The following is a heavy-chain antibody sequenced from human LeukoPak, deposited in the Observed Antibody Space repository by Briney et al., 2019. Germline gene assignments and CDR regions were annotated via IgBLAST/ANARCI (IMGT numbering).Heavy chain of an antibody. CDR1: GLTFNNYW. D-gene: IGHD4-17*01. CDR2: INQDGNNK. J-gene: IGHJ4*02. CDR3: ARKNDYGDFHFDY. Sequence: GGSLRLSCAASGLTFNNYWMSWVRQAPGKGLEWVANINQDGNNKYYVDSVKGRFTISRDNSKNSVFLQMNSLRAEDTAVYYCARKNDYGDFHFDYWGQGTLVTVSS. V-gene: IGHV3-7*04.